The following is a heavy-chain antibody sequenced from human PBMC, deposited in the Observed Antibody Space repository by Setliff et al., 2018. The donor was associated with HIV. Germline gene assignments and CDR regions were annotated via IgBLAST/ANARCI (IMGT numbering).Heavy chain of an antibody. CDR2: IYHSGTT. Sequence: SETLSLTCAVSGGSISSSNWWSWVRQPPGKGLEWIGSIYHSGTTFYNPSLKSRVTISVDTSKNQFSLKLTSVTAADTAVYYCARGEYYFDYWGQGTLVTVSS. V-gene: IGHV4-4*02. CDR1: GGSISSSNW. J-gene: IGHJ4*02. CDR3: ARGEYYFDY.